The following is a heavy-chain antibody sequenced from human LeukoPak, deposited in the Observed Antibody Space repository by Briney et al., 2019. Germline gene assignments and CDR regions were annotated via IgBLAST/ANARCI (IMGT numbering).Heavy chain of an antibody. J-gene: IGHJ5*02. CDR2: IKQGGSEK. V-gene: IGHV3-7*03. Sequence: HPGGSLRLSCAASGFTFSESWMSWVRQAPGKGLEWVGSIKQGGSEKYYVDSVKGRFTISRDNAKNSLYLQMNSLRPEDMALYYCAKGGSNGWYADHWGQGTLVTVSS. CDR1: GFTFSESW. D-gene: IGHD6-19*01. CDR3: AKGGSNGWYADH.